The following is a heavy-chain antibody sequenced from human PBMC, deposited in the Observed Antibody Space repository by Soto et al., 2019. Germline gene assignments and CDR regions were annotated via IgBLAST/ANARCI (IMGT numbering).Heavy chain of an antibody. CDR3: ARAQLKDGDYLCAD. CDR1: AFTFNNYA. Sequence: EVQLLESGGGLVQPGGSLRLSCAASAFTFNNYAMNWVRQAPGKGPEWVSVISGGGDFIYYADSVKGRFTISRDNSENTLYLQMSSLTTADTAVYYCARAQLKDGDYLCADWGQGTLVTVSS. CDR2: ISGGGDFI. J-gene: IGHJ4*02. V-gene: IGHV3-23*01. D-gene: IGHD4-17*01.